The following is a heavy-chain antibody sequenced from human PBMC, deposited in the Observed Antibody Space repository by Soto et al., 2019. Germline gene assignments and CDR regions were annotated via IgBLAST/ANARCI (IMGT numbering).Heavy chain of an antibody. V-gene: IGHV3-23*01. Sequence: EVQLLESGGGLVQPGGSLRLSCVASGFTLSTYAMSWVRQAPGKGLEWVSGITGSGGSTYYADSVKGRFTISRDNSKSKVSLHMNRLRAQDTAASYCVNHRSIPSGAFDIWGQGTMVTVSS. CDR2: ITGSGGST. J-gene: IGHJ3*02. CDR3: VNHRSIPSGAFDI. CDR1: GFTLSTYA.